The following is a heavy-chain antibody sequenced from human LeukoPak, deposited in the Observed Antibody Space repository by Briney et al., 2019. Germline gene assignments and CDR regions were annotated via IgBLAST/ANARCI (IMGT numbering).Heavy chain of an antibody. CDR3: ARDAVTTSLDY. CDR2: INHSGST. Sequence: KPSETLSLTCAVYGGSFSGYYWSWVRQPPGKGLEWIGEINHSGSTNYNPSLKSRVTISVDTSKNQFSLKLTSVNAADTAVYYCARDAVTTSLDYWGQGILVTVSS. V-gene: IGHV4-34*01. J-gene: IGHJ4*02. CDR1: GGSFSGYY. D-gene: IGHD5-12*01.